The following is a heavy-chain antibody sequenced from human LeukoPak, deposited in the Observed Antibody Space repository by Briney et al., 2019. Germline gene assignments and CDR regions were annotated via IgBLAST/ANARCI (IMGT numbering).Heavy chain of an antibody. J-gene: IGHJ6*02. CDR3: ARDLRYYDSSGSTGYYYGMDV. Sequence: ASVKVSCKASGYTFSSYGISWVRQAPGQGLEWMGWISAYNGNTNYAQKLQGRVTMTTDTSTSIAYMELSSLRSEDTAVYYCARDLRYYDSSGSTGYYYGMDVWGQGTTVTVSS. CDR1: GYTFSSYG. CDR2: ISAYNGNT. D-gene: IGHD3-22*01. V-gene: IGHV1-18*01.